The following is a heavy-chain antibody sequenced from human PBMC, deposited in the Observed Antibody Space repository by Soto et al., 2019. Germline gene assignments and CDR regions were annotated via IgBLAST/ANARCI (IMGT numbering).Heavy chain of an antibody. V-gene: IGHV4-38-2*01. J-gene: IGHJ4*02. CDR3: ARLPPVRYFDS. CDR2: TYPSGST. Sequence: PSETLSLTCVVSGYSISSNYLWGWIRQPPGKGLEWIGSTYPSGSTYYNPSLKSRVTISVDTSKNQFSLELTSVTAADTAVYYCARLPPVRYFDSWGQGALVTV. CDR1: GYSISSNYL. D-gene: IGHD3-9*01.